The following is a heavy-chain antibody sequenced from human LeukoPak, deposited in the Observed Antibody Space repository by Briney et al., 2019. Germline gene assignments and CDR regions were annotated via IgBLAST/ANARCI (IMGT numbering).Heavy chain of an antibody. CDR2: IYHSGST. CDR3: ARGRRGYSYGL. V-gene: IGHV4-38-2*02. D-gene: IGHD5-18*01. Sequence: PSETLSLTCTVSSYSINSGYYWGWIRQPPGKGLEWIGSIYHSGSTYYNPSLKSRVTISVDTSKNQFSLKLSSVTAADTAVYYCARGRRGYSYGLWGQGTLVTVSS. J-gene: IGHJ4*02. CDR1: SYSINSGYY.